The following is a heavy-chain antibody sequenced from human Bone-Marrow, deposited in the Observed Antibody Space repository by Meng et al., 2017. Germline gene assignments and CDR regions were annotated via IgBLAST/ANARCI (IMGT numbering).Heavy chain of an antibody. CDR3: ARVPPRPVYYFDY. Sequence: QVQLGQAGAEGKKPGGAGKGACKAPGYTFTSYGISWVRQAPGQGLEWMGWISAYNGNTNYAQKLQGRVTMTTDTSTSTAYMELRSLRSDDTAVYYCARVPPRPVYYFDYWGQGTLVTVSS. V-gene: IGHV1-18*01. CDR2: ISAYNGNT. J-gene: IGHJ4*02. D-gene: IGHD6-6*01. CDR1: GYTFTSYG.